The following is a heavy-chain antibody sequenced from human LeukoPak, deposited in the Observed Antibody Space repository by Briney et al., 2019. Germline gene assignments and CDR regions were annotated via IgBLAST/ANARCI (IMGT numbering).Heavy chain of an antibody. J-gene: IGHJ6*02. V-gene: IGHV3-30-3*01. CDR1: GFTFSSYA. Sequence: PGGSLRLSCAASGFTFSSYAMHWVRQAPGKGLEWVAVISYDGSNKYYADSVKGRFTISRDNSKNTLYLQMNSLRAEDTAVYYCARYFDWLDYYYYGMDVWGQGTTVTVSS. D-gene: IGHD3-9*01. CDR3: ARYFDWLDYYYYGMDV. CDR2: ISYDGSNK.